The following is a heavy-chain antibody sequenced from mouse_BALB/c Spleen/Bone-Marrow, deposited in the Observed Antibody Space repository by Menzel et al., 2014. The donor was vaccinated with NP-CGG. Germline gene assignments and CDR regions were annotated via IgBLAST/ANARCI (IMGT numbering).Heavy chain of an antibody. D-gene: IGHD1-2*01. Sequence: VKLMESGAELVKPGASVKLSCRVSGYTFTNYFVYWVKQRPGQGLEWIGEINPSNDTPNFNEKFKSKATLTVDKSSSTAYMHLSSLTSEGSAVYYCTKSGCYGYGWYFDVGGAGTTVTVSS. CDR3: TKSGCYGYGWYFDV. CDR1: GYTFTNYF. CDR2: INPSNDTP. J-gene: IGHJ1*01. V-gene: IGHV1S81*02.